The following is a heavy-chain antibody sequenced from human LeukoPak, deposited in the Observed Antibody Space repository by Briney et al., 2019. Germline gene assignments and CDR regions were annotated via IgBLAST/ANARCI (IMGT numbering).Heavy chain of an antibody. CDR1: GGSISSYY. D-gene: IGHD3/OR15-3a*01. CDR3: ARDSRGLDAFDI. V-gene: IGHV4-59*01. J-gene: IGHJ3*02. CDR2: IYYSGST. Sequence: SETLSLTCTVSGGSISSYYWSRIRQPPGKGLEWIGYIYYSGSTNYSPSLKSRVTISVDTSKNQFSLKLSSVTAADTAVYYCARDSRGLDAFDIWGQGTMVTVSS.